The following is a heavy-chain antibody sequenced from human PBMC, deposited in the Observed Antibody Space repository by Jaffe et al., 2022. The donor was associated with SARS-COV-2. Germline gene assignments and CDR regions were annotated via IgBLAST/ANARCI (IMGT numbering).Heavy chain of an antibody. CDR3: AKDIGQLAYYYYYGMDV. D-gene: IGHD6-6*01. CDR1: GFTFDDYA. J-gene: IGHJ6*02. CDR2: ISWNSGSI. Sequence: EVQLVESGGGLVQPGRSLRLSCAASGFTFDDYAMHWVRQAPGKGLEWVSGISWNSGSIGYADSVKGRFTISRDNAKNSLYLQMNSLRAEDTALYYCAKDIGQLAYYYYYGMDVWGQGTTVTVSS. V-gene: IGHV3-9*01.